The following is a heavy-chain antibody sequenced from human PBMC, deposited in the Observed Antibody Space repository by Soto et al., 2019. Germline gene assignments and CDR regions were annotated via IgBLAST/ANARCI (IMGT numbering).Heavy chain of an antibody. D-gene: IGHD6-6*01. CDR1: GYTFTSYY. J-gene: IGHJ4*02. CDR2: INPSGGST. V-gene: IGHV1-46*01. CDR3: AVAARGPYYFDY. Sequence: ASVKVSCKASGYTFTSYYMHWVRQAPGQGLEWMGIINPSGGSTSYAQKFQGRVTMTRDTSTSTVYMELSSLRSEDTAVYYCAVAARGPYYFDYWGQGTLVTVSS.